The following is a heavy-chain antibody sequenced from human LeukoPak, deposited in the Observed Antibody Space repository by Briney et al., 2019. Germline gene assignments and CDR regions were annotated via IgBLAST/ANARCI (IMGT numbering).Heavy chain of an antibody. Sequence: SETLSLTCTVSGGSISSYYWSWIRQPPGKGLEWIGYIYYSGSTNYNASLTNRVTISVDTSKNQFSLKLSSVTAADTAVYYCARVGGRIQLWSDYYFDYWGQGTLVTVSS. D-gene: IGHD5-18*01. CDR3: ARVGGRIQLWSDYYFDY. V-gene: IGHV4-59*01. CDR1: GGSISSYY. CDR2: IYYSGST. J-gene: IGHJ4*02.